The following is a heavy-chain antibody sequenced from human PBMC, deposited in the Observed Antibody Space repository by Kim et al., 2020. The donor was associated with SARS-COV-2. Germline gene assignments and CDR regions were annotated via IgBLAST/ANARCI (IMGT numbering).Heavy chain of an antibody. Sequence: GGSLRLSCAASGFTFSSYGMHWVRQAPGKGLEWVAVIWYDGSNKYYADAVKGRFTISRDNSKNTLYLQMNSLRAEDTAVYYCARELGQERLYGDHGEWGQGTLVTVSS. J-gene: IGHJ4*02. CDR2: IWYDGSNK. CDR1: GFTFSSYG. V-gene: IGHV3-33*08. CDR3: ARELGQERLYGDHGE. D-gene: IGHD1-26*01.